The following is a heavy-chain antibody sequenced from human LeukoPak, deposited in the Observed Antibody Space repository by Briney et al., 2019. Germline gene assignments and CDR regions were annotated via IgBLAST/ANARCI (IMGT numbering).Heavy chain of an antibody. CDR1: RFTFSGYG. CDR2: IPYDGNNK. Sequence: GGSLRLSCAASRFTFSGYGMHWVRQAPGKGLEWVAFIPYDGNNKYYADSVKGRFTISRDNSKNTLYLQMNSLRAEDTAVYYCVKDGDDSGSYLVYWGQGTLVTVSS. J-gene: IGHJ4*02. V-gene: IGHV3-30*02. CDR3: VKDGDDSGSYLVY. D-gene: IGHD1-26*01.